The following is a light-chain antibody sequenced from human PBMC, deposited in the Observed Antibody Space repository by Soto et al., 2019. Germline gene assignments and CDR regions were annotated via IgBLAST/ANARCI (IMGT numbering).Light chain of an antibody. V-gene: IGLV2-23*02. J-gene: IGLJ1*01. CDR1: SSDVGIYDL. CDR3: SSYAGIKFFV. Sequence: QCDLTHPASVSGAPGQSITISCTGTSSDVGIYDLVAWYQQHPGKAPKLMLYEVSKRPSGVSSRFSGSKSGNTASLTISGLQAEDEADYYCSSYAGIKFFVLGTGTKVTVL. CDR2: EVS.